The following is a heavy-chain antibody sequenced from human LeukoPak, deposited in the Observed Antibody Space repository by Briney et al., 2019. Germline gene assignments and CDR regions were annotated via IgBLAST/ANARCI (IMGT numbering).Heavy chain of an antibody. J-gene: IGHJ3*02. V-gene: IGHV4-59*01. CDR3: ARDRDAFDI. CDR2: IYYSGST. CDR1: GGSFSSYY. Sequence: SEALSLTCTVSGGSFSSYYWSWIRQPPGKGLECIGRIYYSGSTNYNPPLKSRATIPVQTTMNQIHCICNSMTAAHTTVLYFARDRDAFDIWGQGTMVTVSS.